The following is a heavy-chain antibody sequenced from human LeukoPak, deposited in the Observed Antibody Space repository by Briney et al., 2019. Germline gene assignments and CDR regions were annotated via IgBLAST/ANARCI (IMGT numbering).Heavy chain of an antibody. Sequence: ASVKVSCKASGGTFSSYAISWVRQATGQGLEWMGGIIPIFGTANYAQKFQGRVTITTDESTSTAYMELSSLRSEDTAVYYCARGYCSGGSCLSRPDYWGQGTLVTVSS. CDR3: ARGYCSGGSCLSRPDY. CDR2: IIPIFGTA. V-gene: IGHV1-69*05. CDR1: GGTFSSYA. D-gene: IGHD2-15*01. J-gene: IGHJ4*02.